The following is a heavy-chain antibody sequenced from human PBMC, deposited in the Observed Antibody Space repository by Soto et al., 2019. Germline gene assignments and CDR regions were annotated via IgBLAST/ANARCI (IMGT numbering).Heavy chain of an antibody. CDR1: GFTFSSYG. D-gene: IGHD4-17*01. V-gene: IGHV3-33*01. CDR3: ARAPDYGDYESFRFDY. CDR2: IWYDRSNK. Sequence: PGGSLRLSCAASGFTFSSYGMHWVRQAPGKGLEWVAVIWYDRSNKYYADSVKGRFTISRDKSKNTLYLQMNSLRAEDTAVYYCARAPDYGDYESFRFDYWGQGTLVTVSS. J-gene: IGHJ4*02.